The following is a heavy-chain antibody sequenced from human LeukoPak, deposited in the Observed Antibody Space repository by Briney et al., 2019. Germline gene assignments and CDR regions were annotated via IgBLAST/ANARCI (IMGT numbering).Heavy chain of an antibody. CDR2: IEQDGSEK. V-gene: IGHV3-7*01. D-gene: IGHD3-22*01. CDR1: GFTFSIYW. CDR3: ARDVWSYYDSSGYPPKDY. J-gene: IGHJ4*02. Sequence: GGSQRLSCAASGFTFSIYWMRWVRRAPGRGLEWVANIEQDGSEKYYVDSVKGRFTISRDNAKNTLYLEMNSLRAEDTAVYYCARDVWSYYDSSGYPPKDYWGQGTLVTVSS.